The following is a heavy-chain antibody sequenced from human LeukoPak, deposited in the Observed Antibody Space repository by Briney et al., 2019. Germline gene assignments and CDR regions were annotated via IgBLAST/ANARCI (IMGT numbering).Heavy chain of an antibody. CDR1: GYTFTGYY. V-gene: IGHV1-2*02. D-gene: IGHD3-22*01. Sequence: GASVKVSCKASGYTFTGYYTHWVRQAPGQGLEWMGWINPNSGGTNYAQKFQGRVTMTRDTSISTAYMELSRLRSDDTAVYYCARDTNSGYYHHLDYWGQGTLVTVSS. CDR2: INPNSGGT. CDR3: ARDTNSGYYHHLDY. J-gene: IGHJ4*02.